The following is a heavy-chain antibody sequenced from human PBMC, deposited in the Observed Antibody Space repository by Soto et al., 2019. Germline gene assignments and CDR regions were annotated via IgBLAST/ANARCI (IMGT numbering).Heavy chain of an antibody. J-gene: IGHJ3*02. Sequence: SLRLSCASSGFTCSSYGMHWVRQAPGKGLEWVALIWYDGSKKYYADSVKGRFTISRDDSKNTLYLQMNSLRADDRAVYYCARGSEGNAFDIWGQGTMVTVSS. D-gene: IGHD3-10*01. CDR2: IWYDGSKK. V-gene: IGHV3-33*01. CDR3: ARGSEGNAFDI. CDR1: GFTCSSYG.